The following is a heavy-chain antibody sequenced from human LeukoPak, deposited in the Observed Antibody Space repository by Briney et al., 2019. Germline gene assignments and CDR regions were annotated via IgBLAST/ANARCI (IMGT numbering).Heavy chain of an antibody. CDR3: ARDSLINYYYYMDV. V-gene: IGHV3-33*01. J-gene: IGHJ6*03. Sequence: GRSLRLSCAASGFTFSSYGMHWVRQAPGKGLEWVAVIWYDGSNKYYADSVKGRFTISRGNSKNTLYLQMNSLRAEDTAVYYCARDSLINYYYYMDVWGKGTTVTVSS. CDR2: IWYDGSNK. D-gene: IGHD3-10*01. CDR1: GFTFSSYG.